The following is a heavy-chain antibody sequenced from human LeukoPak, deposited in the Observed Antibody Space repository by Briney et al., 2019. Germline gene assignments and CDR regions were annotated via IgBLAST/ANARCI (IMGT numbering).Heavy chain of an antibody. V-gene: IGHV3-23*01. CDR3: AKSSAGTMAY. CDR2: ISGNGGST. Sequence: PGGSLRLSCAASGFTFSSYAMSWVRRAPGKGLEWVSGISGNGGSTYYADSVKGRFTISRDNSKNTLYLQMNSLRAEDTAVYYCAKSSAGTMAYWGQGALVTVSS. D-gene: IGHD6-19*01. CDR1: GFTFSSYA. J-gene: IGHJ4*02.